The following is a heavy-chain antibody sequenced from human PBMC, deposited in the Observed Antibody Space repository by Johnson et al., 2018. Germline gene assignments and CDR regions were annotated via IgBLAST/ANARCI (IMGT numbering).Heavy chain of an antibody. CDR3: ASSVTTFNAFDV. D-gene: IGHD4-17*01. J-gene: IGHJ3*01. V-gene: IGHV3-21*01. Sequence: VQLVQSGGGLVKXGGSLRLSCAASGFILSDFNMNWVRQAPGTGLEWVSCINRNSRNVYYADSLKGRFTISRDNAKNSLFLQMDSLKAGDTAVYYCASSVTTFNAFDVWGQGTMVSVSS. CDR2: INRNSRNV. CDR1: GFILSDFN.